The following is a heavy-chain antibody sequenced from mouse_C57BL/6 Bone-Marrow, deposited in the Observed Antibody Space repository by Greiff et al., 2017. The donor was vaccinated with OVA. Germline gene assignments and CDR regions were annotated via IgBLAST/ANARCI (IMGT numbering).Heavy chain of an antibody. Sequence: EVQRVESGGGLVQPGGSLKLSCAASGFTFSDYYMYWVRQTPEKRLEWVAYISNGGGSTYYPDTVKGRFTISRDNAKNTLYLQMSRLKSEDTAMYYCARYYDYAYAMDYWGQGTSVTVSS. CDR2: ISNGGGST. D-gene: IGHD2-4*01. CDR3: ARYYDYAYAMDY. CDR1: GFTFSDYY. V-gene: IGHV5-12*01. J-gene: IGHJ4*01.